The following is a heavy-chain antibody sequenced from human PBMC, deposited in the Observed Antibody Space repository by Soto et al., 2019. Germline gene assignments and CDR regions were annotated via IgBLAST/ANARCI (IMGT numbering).Heavy chain of an antibody. CDR3: ASSDYYDSSHDY. CDR2: ISGSGVST. D-gene: IGHD3-22*01. J-gene: IGHJ4*02. CDR1: GFPFSTYA. V-gene: IGHV3-23*01. Sequence: PGGSLRLSCAASGFPFSTYAMSWVRQAPGKGLEWVSAISGSGVSTYYADSVKGRFTISRDNSKNTLYLQMNSLRAEDTAVYYCASSDYYDSSHDYWGQGALVTVSS.